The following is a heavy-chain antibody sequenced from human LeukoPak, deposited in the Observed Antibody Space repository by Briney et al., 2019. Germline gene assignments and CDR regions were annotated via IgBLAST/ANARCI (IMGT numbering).Heavy chain of an antibody. CDR1: GFTFSSYW. CDR2: IKEDGSEE. D-gene: IGHD3-22*01. Sequence: GGSLRLSCAASGFTFSSYWMTWVRQAPGKGLECVANIKEDGSEEYYVDSVRGRFSISRDNAKNSLHLQMNSLRAEDTAVYYCARDWLAGNPYHAFDLWGKGTMVTVSS. CDR3: ARDWLAGNPYHAFDL. J-gene: IGHJ3*01. V-gene: IGHV3-7*01.